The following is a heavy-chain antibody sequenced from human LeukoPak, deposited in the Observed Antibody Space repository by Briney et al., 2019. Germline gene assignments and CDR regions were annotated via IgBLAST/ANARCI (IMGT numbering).Heavy chain of an antibody. CDR1: GFTFSSYA. J-gene: IGHJ4*02. V-gene: IGHV3-23*01. Sequence: GGSLRLSCAASGFTFSSYAMSWVRQAPGKGLEWVSAISGSGGSTYYADSVKGRFTISRDNSKNTLYLQMNSLRAEDTAVYYCTTATGSYTSTYWGQGTLVTVSS. D-gene: IGHD1-26*01. CDR3: TTATGSYTSTY. CDR2: ISGSGGST.